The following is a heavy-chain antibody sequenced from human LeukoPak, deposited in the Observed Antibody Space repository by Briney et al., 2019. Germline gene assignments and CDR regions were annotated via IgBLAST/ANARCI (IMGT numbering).Heavy chain of an antibody. V-gene: IGHV6-1*01. Sequence: SQTLSLTCAISEDSVSSNSAGWNWIRQSPSRGLEWLGRTYYRSKWLNDYAVSLKSRITVNPDTSKNQLSLQLNSVTPEDTAVYYCARAGGEGFDHWGQGTLVTVSS. CDR2: TYYRSKWLN. J-gene: IGHJ4*02. CDR3: ARAGGEGFDH. CDR1: EDSVSSNSAG. D-gene: IGHD3-16*01.